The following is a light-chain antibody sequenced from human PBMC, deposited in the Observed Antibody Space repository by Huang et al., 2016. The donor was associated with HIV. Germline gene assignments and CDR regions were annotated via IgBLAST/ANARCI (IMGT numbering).Light chain of an antibody. Sequence: DIQMTQSPSSLSASVGDRVTITCRASQSIVNYLNWYQQKPGKAPKLLISGASSLQSWVPSRFSGSGSGTDFTLTISSLQPEDFATYYCQQSYRTPPYTFGQGTKLEIK. V-gene: IGKV1-39*01. CDR2: GAS. J-gene: IGKJ2*01. CDR3: QQSYRTPPYT. CDR1: QSIVNY.